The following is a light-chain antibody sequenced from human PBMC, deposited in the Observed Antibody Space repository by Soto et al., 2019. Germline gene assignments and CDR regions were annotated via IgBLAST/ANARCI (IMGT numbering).Light chain of an antibody. Sequence: DIQMTQSPSTLSASIGDRVTITCRASQSINNCLAWYQQRPGQAPHLLISDVFRLGTGVPSRFSGSGSGTEFTLTISSLQAEDFATYFCQHYNGYPYTFGPGTKLEI. CDR3: QHYNGYPYT. J-gene: IGKJ2*01. CDR1: QSINNC. V-gene: IGKV1-5*01. CDR2: DVF.